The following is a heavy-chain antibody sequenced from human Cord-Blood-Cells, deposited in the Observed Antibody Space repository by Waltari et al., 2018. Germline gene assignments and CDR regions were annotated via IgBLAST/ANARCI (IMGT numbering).Heavy chain of an antibody. V-gene: IGHV3-23*01. J-gene: IGHJ4*02. CDR1: GFTFSSYA. CDR3: AKGGRYSYGYNSYFDY. CDR2: ISGSGGST. Sequence: EVQLLESGGGLVQPGGSLRLSCAASGFTFSSYAMLWVRQAPGKGLEWVSAISGSGGSTYYADSVKGRFTISRDNSKNTLYLQMNSLRAEDTAVYYCAKGGRYSYGYNSYFDYWGQGTLVTVSS. D-gene: IGHD5-18*01.